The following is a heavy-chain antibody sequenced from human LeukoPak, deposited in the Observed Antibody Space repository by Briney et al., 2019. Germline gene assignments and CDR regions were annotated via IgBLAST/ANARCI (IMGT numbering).Heavy chain of an antibody. CDR3: TRDSGIAAADS. CDR1: GASITSNNW. V-gene: IGHV4-4*02. D-gene: IGHD6-13*01. CDR2: IYHTGTI. Sequence: SGTLSLTCAVSGASITSNNWWTWVRQPPGRGLEWIGEIYHTGTIHYNPSLKSRVTLSVDKSKNQFSLKLSSVTAADTAVYYCTRDSGIAAADSWGQGSLVTVSS. J-gene: IGHJ4*02.